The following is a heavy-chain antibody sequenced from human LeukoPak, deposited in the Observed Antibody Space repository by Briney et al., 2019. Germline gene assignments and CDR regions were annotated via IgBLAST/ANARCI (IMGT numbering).Heavy chain of an antibody. CDR3: ARGGVGATTCYY. D-gene: IGHD1-26*01. Sequence: GGSLRLSCAASGFAFSSYSMNWVRQAPGKGLEWVSSISSSSSYIYYADSVKGRFTISRDIAKNSLYLQMNSLRAEDTAVYYCARGGVGATTCYYWGQGTLVTVSS. J-gene: IGHJ4*02. CDR2: ISSSSSYI. CDR1: GFAFSSYS. V-gene: IGHV3-21*01.